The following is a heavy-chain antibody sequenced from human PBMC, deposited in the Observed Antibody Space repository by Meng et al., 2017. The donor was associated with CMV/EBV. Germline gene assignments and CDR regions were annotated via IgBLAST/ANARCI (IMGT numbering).Heavy chain of an antibody. J-gene: IGHJ5*02. Sequence: GGSLRLPCAASGFTFSSYWMHWVRQAPGKGLVWVSRINSDGSSTSYADSVRGRFTISRDNAKNTLYLQMNSLSAEDTAVYYCAREISHYGINWFDPWGQGTLVTVSS. D-gene: IGHD4-11*01. V-gene: IGHV3-74*01. CDR3: AREISHYGINWFDP. CDR1: GFTFSSYW. CDR2: INSDGSST.